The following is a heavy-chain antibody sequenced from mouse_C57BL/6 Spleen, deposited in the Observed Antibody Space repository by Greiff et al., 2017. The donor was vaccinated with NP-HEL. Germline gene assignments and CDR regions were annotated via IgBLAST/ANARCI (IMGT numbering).Heavy chain of an antibody. Sequence: VKLQESGPELVKPGASVKISCKASGYAFSSSWMNWVKQRPGKGLEWIGRIYPGDGDTNYNRKFKGKATLTADKSSSTAYMQLSSLTSEDSAVYFCADYYGSSYVGYFDVWGTGTTVTVSS. CDR3: ADYYGSSYVGYFDV. J-gene: IGHJ1*03. V-gene: IGHV1-82*01. D-gene: IGHD1-1*01. CDR1: GYAFSSSW. CDR2: IYPGDGDT.